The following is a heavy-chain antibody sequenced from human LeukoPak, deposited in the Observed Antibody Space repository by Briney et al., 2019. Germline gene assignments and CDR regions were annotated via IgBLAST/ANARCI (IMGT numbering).Heavy chain of an antibody. CDR3: ASVLKFWSGSLTYYYYMDV. Sequence: SETLSLXCTVSGGSISSYYWSWIRQPAGKGLEWIGRIYTSGSTNYNPSLKSRVTMSVDTSKNQFSLKLSSVTAADTAVYYCASVLKFWSGSLTYYYYMDVWGKGTTVTVSS. V-gene: IGHV4-4*07. J-gene: IGHJ6*03. CDR2: IYTSGST. D-gene: IGHD3-3*01. CDR1: GGSISSYY.